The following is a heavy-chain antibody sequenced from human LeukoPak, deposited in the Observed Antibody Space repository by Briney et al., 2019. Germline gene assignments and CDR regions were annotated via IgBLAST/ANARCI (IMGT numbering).Heavy chain of an antibody. J-gene: IGHJ5*02. D-gene: IGHD2-2*01. CDR3: ARRLTQYDCFDP. V-gene: IGHV6-1*01. CDR2: TYYRSTWYN. CDR1: GDSVSSNSVT. Sequence: SQTLSLTCAISGDSVSSNSVTWNWIRQSPSRGLEWLGRTYYRSTWYNDYAVSARGRITVNPDTSKNQFSLHLNSVTPEDAAVYYCARRLTQYDCFDPWGQGILVTVSS.